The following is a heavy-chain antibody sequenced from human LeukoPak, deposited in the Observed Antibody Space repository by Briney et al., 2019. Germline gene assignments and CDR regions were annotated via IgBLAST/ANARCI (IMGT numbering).Heavy chain of an antibody. CDR3: ARDYQYGYSTNWYHLAQIDY. CDR1: GFTFSTYW. Sequence: GGSLRLSCAASGFTFSTYWMHWVRQAPGKGLVWVSRIDSDGNTSSYADSAKGRFTISRDNAKNTLYLQMNSLRAEDTAIYYCARDYQYGYSTNWYHLAQIDYWGQGTLVTVSS. V-gene: IGHV3-74*01. J-gene: IGHJ4*02. D-gene: IGHD2/OR15-2a*01. CDR2: IDSDGNTS.